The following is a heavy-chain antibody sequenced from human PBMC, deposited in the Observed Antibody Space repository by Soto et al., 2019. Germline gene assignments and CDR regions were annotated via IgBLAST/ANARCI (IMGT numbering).Heavy chain of an antibody. D-gene: IGHD3-10*01. J-gene: IGHJ4*02. V-gene: IGHV2-5*02. CDR3: AGPQSGGRYFDS. CDR1: GFSVSTRGVG. CDR2: FYWAGDD. Sequence: QITLKESGPTLVKPTQTLTMTCTVSGFSVSTRGVGVGWIRQPPGKALEWVALFYWAGDDRYSPSLKSRLTITKDTATNLVVLTMTNMDLADTATYYCAGPQSGGRYFDSWGQGSRLTVSS.